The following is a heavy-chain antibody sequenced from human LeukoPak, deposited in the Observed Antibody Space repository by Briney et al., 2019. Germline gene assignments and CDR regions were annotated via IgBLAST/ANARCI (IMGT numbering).Heavy chain of an antibody. CDR2: INPSGGST. D-gene: IGHD2-15*01. Sequence: ASVKVSCKASGYTFTSYYMHWVRQAPGQGLEWMGIINPSGGSTSYAQKFQGRVTMTRDTSTSTVYMELSSLRSEGTAVYYCASDGYCSGGSCFYFDYWGQGTLVTVSS. CDR3: ASDGYCSGGSCFYFDY. V-gene: IGHV1-46*01. CDR1: GYTFTSYY. J-gene: IGHJ4*02.